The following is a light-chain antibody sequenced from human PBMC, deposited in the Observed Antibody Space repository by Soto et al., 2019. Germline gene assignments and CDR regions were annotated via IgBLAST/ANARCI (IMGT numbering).Light chain of an antibody. V-gene: IGKV3-11*01. CDR1: QSVSSY. Sequence: ILFTPAPATLALSPGASATLSCMASQSVSSYLGWYQQKPGQAPRLLIYDASNRATGLPARFSGSGSGTDFTLTISSLEAEDFAVYYCQQRSNWPHTFGQGTKVDIK. J-gene: IGKJ1*01. CDR3: QQRSNWPHT. CDR2: DAS.